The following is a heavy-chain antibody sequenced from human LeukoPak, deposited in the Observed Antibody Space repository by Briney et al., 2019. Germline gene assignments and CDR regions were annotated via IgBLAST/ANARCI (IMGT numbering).Heavy chain of an antibody. Sequence: PGGSLRLSCAASGFTFSSYSMNWVRQAPGKGLEWVSSISSSSSYIYYADSVKGRFTISRDNAKNSLYLQMNSLRAEDTAVYYCARDQLRRWAPDYYDSSGPQDAFDIWGQGTMVTVSS. D-gene: IGHD3-22*01. V-gene: IGHV3-21*01. CDR2: ISSSSSYI. J-gene: IGHJ3*02. CDR3: ARDQLRRWAPDYYDSSGPQDAFDI. CDR1: GFTFSSYS.